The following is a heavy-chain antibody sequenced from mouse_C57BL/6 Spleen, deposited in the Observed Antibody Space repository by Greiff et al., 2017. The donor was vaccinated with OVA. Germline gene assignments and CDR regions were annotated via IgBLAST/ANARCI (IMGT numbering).Heavy chain of an antibody. V-gene: IGHV1-64*01. D-gene: IGHD2-4*01. J-gene: IGHJ3*01. Sequence: QVQLQQSGAELVKPGASVKLSCKASGYTFTSYWMHWVKQRPGQGLEWIGMIHPNSGSTNYNEKFKSKATLTVDKSSSTAYMQLSSLTSEDSAVYYCARSSSYDYEGFAYWGQGTLVTVSA. CDR2: IHPNSGST. CDR1: GYTFTSYW. CDR3: ARSSSYDYEGFAY.